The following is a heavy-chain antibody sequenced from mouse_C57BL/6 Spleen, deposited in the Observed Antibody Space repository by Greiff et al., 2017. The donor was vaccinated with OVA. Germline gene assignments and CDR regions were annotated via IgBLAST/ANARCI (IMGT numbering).Heavy chain of an antibody. CDR1: GYSITSGYY. D-gene: IGHD2-4*01. CDR3: ARDYYDYRFDY. V-gene: IGHV3-6*01. Sequence: EVQLQESGPGLVKPSQSLSLTCSVTGYSITSGYYWNWIRQFPGNKLEWMGYISYDGSNNYNPSLKNRISITRDTSKNQFFLKLNSVTTEDTATYYCARDYYDYRFDYWGQGTTLTVSS. J-gene: IGHJ2*01. CDR2: ISYDGSN.